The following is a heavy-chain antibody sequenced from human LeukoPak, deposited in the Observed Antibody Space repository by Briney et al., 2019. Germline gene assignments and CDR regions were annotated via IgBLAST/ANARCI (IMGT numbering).Heavy chain of an antibody. D-gene: IGHD3-10*02. CDR1: GYSISSGYY. CDR3: ARVVRGSGFDY. CDR2: IYHSGST. Sequence: SETLSLTCAVSGYSISSGYYWGWIRQPPGKGLEWIGSIYHSGSTYYNPSLKSRVTISVDTSKNQFSLKLSSVTAADTAVYYCARVVRGSGFDYWGQGTLVTVSS. J-gene: IGHJ4*02. V-gene: IGHV4-38-2*01.